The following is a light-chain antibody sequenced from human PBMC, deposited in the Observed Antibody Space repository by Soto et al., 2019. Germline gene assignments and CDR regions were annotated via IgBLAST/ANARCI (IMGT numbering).Light chain of an antibody. Sequence: EIVMTQSPATLSVSPGARVPLSCRASQSVSSRLAWYQQKPGQSPRLLIYGASTRATGIPARFSGSGSGTDFTLTISSLEPEDFAVYYCQQRYNWPITFGQGTRLEI. J-gene: IGKJ5*01. CDR1: QSVSSR. V-gene: IGKV3-15*01. CDR3: QQRYNWPIT. CDR2: GAS.